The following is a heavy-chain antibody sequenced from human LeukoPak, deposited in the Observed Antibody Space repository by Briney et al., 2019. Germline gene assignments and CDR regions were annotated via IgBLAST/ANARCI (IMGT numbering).Heavy chain of an antibody. J-gene: IGHJ6*03. Sequence: PSETLSLTCTVSGGSISSSSYYWGWIRQPPGKGLEWIGYIYYSGSTNYNPSLKSRVTISVDTSKNQFSLKLSSVTAADTAVYYCARGGWDSSGSKTPYYYYMDVWGKGTTVTVSS. CDR2: IYYSGST. CDR3: ARGGWDSSGSKTPYYYYMDV. CDR1: GGSISSSSYY. D-gene: IGHD3-22*01. V-gene: IGHV4-61*05.